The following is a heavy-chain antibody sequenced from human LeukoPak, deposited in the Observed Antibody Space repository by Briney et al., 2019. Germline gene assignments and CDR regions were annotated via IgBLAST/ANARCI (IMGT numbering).Heavy chain of an antibody. V-gene: IGHV4-59*01. CDR1: GGSISSYY. D-gene: IGHD3-10*01. J-gene: IGHJ6*03. Sequence: PSETLSLTCTVSGGSISSYYWSWIRQPPGKGLEWIGYIYYSGSTNYNPSLKSRVTISVDTSKNQFSLKLSSVTAADTAVYYCARGVRGVIIDYYYMDVWGKGTTVTVSS. CDR2: IYYSGST. CDR3: ARGVRGVIIDYYYMDV.